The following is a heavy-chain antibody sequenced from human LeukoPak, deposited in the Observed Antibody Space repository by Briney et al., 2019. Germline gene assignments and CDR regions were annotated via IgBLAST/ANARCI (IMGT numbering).Heavy chain of an antibody. CDR2: IKSKPVGGTT. Sequence: PGGSLRLSCAASGFTFSNAWMSWVRQAPGKGLEWVGRIKSKPVGGTTDYAAPVKGRFPISRDDSKNTLYLQMNSLKTEDTAVYYCTTIGRVRYWGQGTLVTVSS. CDR3: TTIGRVRY. V-gene: IGHV3-15*01. D-gene: IGHD3-10*01. CDR1: GFTFSNAW. J-gene: IGHJ4*02.